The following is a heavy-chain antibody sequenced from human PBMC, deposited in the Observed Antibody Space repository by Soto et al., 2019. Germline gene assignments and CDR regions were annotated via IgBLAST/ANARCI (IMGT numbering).Heavy chain of an antibody. D-gene: IGHD3-10*01. J-gene: IGHJ3*02. Sequence: GGSLRLSCAASGFTFSSYGMHWVRQAPGKGLEWVAVISYDGSNKYYADSVKGRFTISRDNSKNTLYLQMNSLRAEDTAVYYCAKDRDVLLWFGEGQSDAFDIWGQGTMVTVSS. CDR3: AKDRDVLLWFGEGQSDAFDI. CDR2: ISYDGSNK. V-gene: IGHV3-30*18. CDR1: GFTFSSYG.